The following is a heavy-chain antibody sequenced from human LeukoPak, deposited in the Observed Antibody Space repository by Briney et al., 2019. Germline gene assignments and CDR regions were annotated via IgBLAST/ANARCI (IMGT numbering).Heavy chain of an antibody. J-gene: IGHJ6*03. CDR1: GYTFTTYG. Sequence: ASVKVSCKTSGYTFTTYGISWVRQAPGQGLEWMGWISTYNGNTRYTQKLQGRVTMTTEKSTSTAYMELRSLTSDDTAVYYCASTPPPDIVVVPAATYYMDVWGKGTTVTVSS. V-gene: IGHV1-18*01. CDR3: ASTPPPDIVVVPAATYYMDV. CDR2: ISTYNGNT. D-gene: IGHD2-2*01.